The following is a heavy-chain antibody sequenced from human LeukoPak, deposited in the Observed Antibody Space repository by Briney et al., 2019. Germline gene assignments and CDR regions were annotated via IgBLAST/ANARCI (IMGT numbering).Heavy chain of an antibody. V-gene: IGHV1-69*13. CDR2: IIPSFGTA. CDR1: RGTFSSYA. Sequence: GASVKVSCKASRGTFSSYAISWVRQAPGRGLEWMGGIIPSFGTANYAQKFQGRVTITADESTSTAYMELSSLRSEDTAVYYCARSGYGDYSRYYYYYMDVWGKGTTVTISS. J-gene: IGHJ6*03. CDR3: ARSGYGDYSRYYYYYMDV. D-gene: IGHD4-17*01.